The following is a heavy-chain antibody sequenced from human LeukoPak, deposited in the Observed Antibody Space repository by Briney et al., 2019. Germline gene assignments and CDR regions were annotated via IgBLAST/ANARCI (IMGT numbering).Heavy chain of an antibody. Sequence: GGSLRLSCAASGSTFSSYGMSWVRQAPGKGLEWVSAISGSGGSTYYADSVKGRFTISRDNAKNSLYLQMNSLRAEDTAVYYCARTIYGSGSSYNWFDPWGQGTLVTVSS. D-gene: IGHD3-10*01. V-gene: IGHV3-23*01. CDR3: ARTIYGSGSSYNWFDP. J-gene: IGHJ5*02. CDR2: ISGSGGST. CDR1: GSTFSSYG.